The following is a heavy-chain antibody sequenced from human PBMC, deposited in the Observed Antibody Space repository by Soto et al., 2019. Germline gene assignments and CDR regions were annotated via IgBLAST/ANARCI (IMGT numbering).Heavy chain of an antibody. CDR3: ARDHSSSWYHYYYGMDV. CDR2: ISAYNGNT. D-gene: IGHD6-13*01. Sequence: QVQLVQSGAEVKKPGASVKVSCKASGYTFTSYGISWVRQAPGQGLEWMGWISAYNGNTNYAQKLQGRVTMTTDTCTSTAYMELRSLRSDDTAVHYCARDHSSSWYHYYYGMDVWGQGTTVTVSS. J-gene: IGHJ6*02. CDR1: GYTFTSYG. V-gene: IGHV1-18*01.